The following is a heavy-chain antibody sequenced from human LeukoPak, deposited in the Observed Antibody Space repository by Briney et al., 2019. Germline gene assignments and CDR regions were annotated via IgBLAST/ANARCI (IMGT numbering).Heavy chain of an antibody. D-gene: IGHD3-10*01. Sequence: GGSLRLSCAASGFTFSSYWMSXXRQAPGKGLXXVXXXXXXGSEKYYVDSVKGRFTISRDNAKNSLYLQMNSLRAEDTAVYYCAREASITMVRGVFPPYYMDVWGKGTTVTVSS. V-gene: IGHV3-7*01. CDR1: GFTFSSYW. CDR3: AREASITMVRGVFPPYYMDV. J-gene: IGHJ6*03. CDR2: XXXXGSEK.